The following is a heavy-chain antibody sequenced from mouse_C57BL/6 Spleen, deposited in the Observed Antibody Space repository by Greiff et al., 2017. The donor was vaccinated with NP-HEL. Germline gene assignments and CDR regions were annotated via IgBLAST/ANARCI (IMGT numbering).Heavy chain of an antibody. CDR1: GFTFNTYA. CDR3: VREEGGLGQVYYFDY. CDR2: IRSKSSNYAT. J-gene: IGHJ2*01. V-gene: IGHV10-3*01. Sequence: EVMLVESGGGLVQPKGSLKLSCAASGFTFNTYAMHWVRQAPGKGLEWVARIRSKSSNYATYYADSVKDRFTISRDDSQSMLYLQMNNLKTEDTAMYYCVREEGGLGQVYYFDYWGQGTTLTVSS. D-gene: IGHD4-1*01.